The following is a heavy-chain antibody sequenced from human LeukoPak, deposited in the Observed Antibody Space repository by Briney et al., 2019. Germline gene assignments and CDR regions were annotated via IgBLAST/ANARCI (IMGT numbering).Heavy chain of an antibody. CDR3: ARDLLGYCSSTSCSLDY. Sequence: ASVKVSCKASGGTSSSYAISWVRQAPGQGLEWMGGIIPIFGTANYAQKFQGRVTITADESTSTAYMELSSLRSEDTAVYYCARDLLGYCSSTSCSLDYWGQGTLVTVSS. CDR1: GGTSSSYA. J-gene: IGHJ4*02. CDR2: IIPIFGTA. D-gene: IGHD2-2*01. V-gene: IGHV1-69*13.